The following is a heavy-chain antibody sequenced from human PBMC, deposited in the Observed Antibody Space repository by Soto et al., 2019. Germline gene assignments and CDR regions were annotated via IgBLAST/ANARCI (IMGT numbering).Heavy chain of an antibody. CDR3: ARKGQWLAKVFDI. CDR1: GYSFTNYW. CDR2: IYPPDSDT. V-gene: IGHV5-51*01. Sequence: GESLKISCKGSGYSFTNYWIGWVRQKPGKDLEWMGIIYPPDSDTRYSPSFEGQVTISADKSTTTAYLQWSSLRASDTAMYYCARKGQWLAKVFDIWGQGTMVTVSS. J-gene: IGHJ3*02. D-gene: IGHD6-19*01.